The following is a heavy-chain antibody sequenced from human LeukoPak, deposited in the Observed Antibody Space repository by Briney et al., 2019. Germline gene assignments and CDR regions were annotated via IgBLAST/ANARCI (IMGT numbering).Heavy chain of an antibody. CDR1: GFTFSSYW. V-gene: IGHV3-7*01. CDR2: IKQDGSEK. Sequence: GGSLRLSCATSGFTFSSYWMSWVRQAPGKGLEWVANIKQDGSEKYYVDSVKGRFTISRDNVENSLSLQMNSLRAEDTAVYYCAIHDYLAVWGQGTLVTVSS. D-gene: IGHD4-11*01. CDR3: AIHDYLAV. J-gene: IGHJ4*02.